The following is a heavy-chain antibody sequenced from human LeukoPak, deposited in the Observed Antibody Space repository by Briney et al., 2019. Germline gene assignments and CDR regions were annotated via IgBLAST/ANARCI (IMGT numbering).Heavy chain of an antibody. J-gene: IGHJ1*01. CDR3: ARGRYYYDSSVMNAEYFQH. V-gene: IGHV1-46*01. CDR2: INPSGGST. D-gene: IGHD3-22*01. CDR1: GYTFTSYY. Sequence: ASVKVSCKASGYTFTSYYMHWVRQAPGQGLEWMGIINPSGGSTSYAQKFQGRVTMTRDTSTSTVYMELSSLRSEDTAVYYCARGRYYYDSSVMNAEYFQHWGQGTLVTVSS.